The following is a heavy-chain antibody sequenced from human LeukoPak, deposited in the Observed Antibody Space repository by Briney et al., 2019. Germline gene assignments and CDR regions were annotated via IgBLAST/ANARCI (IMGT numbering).Heavy chain of an antibody. D-gene: IGHD2-2*01. J-gene: IGHJ5*02. CDR2: IHTSGST. Sequence: SQTLSLTCTVSSGSITSGSYYWSWIRQPAGKGLEWIGRIHTSGSTNYNPSLKSRVTISVDTSKNQFSLKLRSVTAADTAEYYFTREVYRSSTCCPRGGYNWFDPWGQGTLVTVSS. CDR1: SGSITSGSYY. V-gene: IGHV4-61*02. CDR3: TREVYRSSTCCPRGGYNWFDP.